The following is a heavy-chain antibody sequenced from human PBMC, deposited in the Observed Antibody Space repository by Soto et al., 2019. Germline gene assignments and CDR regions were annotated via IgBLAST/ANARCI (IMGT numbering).Heavy chain of an antibody. CDR1: GGSISSYY. V-gene: IGHV4-59*01. CDR3: ARGILLRTFYFDY. CDR2: IYYSGST. Sequence: ASETLSLTCTVTGGSISSYYWSWIRQPPGKRLEWIGYIYYSGSTNYNPSLKSRVTISVDTSKNQFSLKLSSVTAADTAVYYCARGILLRTFYFDYWGHGTLVTVSS. D-gene: IGHD3-16*01. J-gene: IGHJ4*01.